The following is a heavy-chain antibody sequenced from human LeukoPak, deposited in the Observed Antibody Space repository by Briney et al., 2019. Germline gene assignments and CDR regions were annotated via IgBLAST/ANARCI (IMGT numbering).Heavy chain of an antibody. CDR2: INHSGST. D-gene: IGHD3-22*01. J-gene: IGHJ4*02. CDR3: ARGSRYYDGISK. Sequence: SETLSLTCTVSGGSISSGDYYWSWIRQPPGKGLEWIGEINHSGSTYYNPSLKSRVTISIDTSKNQFFLQLSSVTAADTAVYYCARGSRYYDGISKWGQGTLVTVSS. CDR1: GGSISSGDYY. V-gene: IGHV4-39*01.